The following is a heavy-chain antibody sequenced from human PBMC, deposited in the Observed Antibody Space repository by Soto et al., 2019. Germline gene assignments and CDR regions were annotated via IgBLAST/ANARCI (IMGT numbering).Heavy chain of an antibody. CDR1: RFTFISYS. J-gene: IGHJ3*02. Sequence: HGGSLRLSFAASRFTFISYSMNWVRQAPGKGLEWVSSISSSSSYIYYADSLKGRFTISRENAKNSLYLQMNSLRAEDRAVYYWARDGDYFWGSYRWSDAFDIWGQGTMVTVSS. CDR3: ARDGDYFWGSYRWSDAFDI. CDR2: ISSSSSYI. V-gene: IGHV3-21*01. D-gene: IGHD3-16*02.